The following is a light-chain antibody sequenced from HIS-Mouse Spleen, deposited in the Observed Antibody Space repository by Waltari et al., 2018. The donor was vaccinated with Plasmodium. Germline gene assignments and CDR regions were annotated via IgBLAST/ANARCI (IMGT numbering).Light chain of an antibody. CDR1: QSVSSN. J-gene: IGKJ3*01. CDR3: QQYNNWSFT. CDR2: GAS. Sequence: EIVMPQSPATLSVSPGERATLSCRASQSVSSNLAWYKQKPGQAPRLLIYGASTRATGIPARFSGSGSGTEFTLTISSLQSEDFAVYYCQQYNNWSFTFGPGTKVDIK. V-gene: IGKV3-15*01.